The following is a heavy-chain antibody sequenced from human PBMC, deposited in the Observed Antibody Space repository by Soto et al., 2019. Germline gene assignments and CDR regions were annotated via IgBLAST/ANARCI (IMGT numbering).Heavy chain of an antibody. CDR3: AIRDYYDSSGYLDN. CDR2: IWPGDSET. J-gene: IGHJ4*02. V-gene: IGHV5-51*01. Sequence: GESLKISCKGSGYIFTNYWIGWVRQMPGKGLEWMGIIWPGDSETRYSPSFQGQVTFSADKSINTVYLHWNSLKASDTAMYYCAIRDYYDSSGYLDNWGQGTLVTAPQ. CDR1: GYIFTNYW. D-gene: IGHD3-22*01.